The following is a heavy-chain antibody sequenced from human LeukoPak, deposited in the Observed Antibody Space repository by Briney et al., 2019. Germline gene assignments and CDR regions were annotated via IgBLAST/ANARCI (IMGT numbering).Heavy chain of an antibody. CDR1: GGSISSSSYY. V-gene: IGHV4-39*01. CDR3: ATAKSYNWFDP. J-gene: IGHJ5*02. Sequence: SETLSLTCTVSGGSISSSSYYWGWIRQPPGKGLERIGNLYYSGSTYYNPSLKSRVTISVDTSKNQFSLRLTSVTAADTAMYYCATAKSYNWFDPWGQGTLVTVSS. CDR2: LYYSGST.